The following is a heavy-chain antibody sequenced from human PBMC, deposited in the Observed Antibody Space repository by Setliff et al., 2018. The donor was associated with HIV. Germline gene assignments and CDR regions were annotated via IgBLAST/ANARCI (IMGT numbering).Heavy chain of an antibody. J-gene: IGHJ4*02. CDR2: INYSGST. Sequence: TLSLTCAVSGDSIRSHYWTWIRQPPGKGLEWIGYINYSGSTNYNPSLKSRVTISVDTSKNQLSLKLSSVTAADTAVYYCARQVGNKVLFDYWGQGTLVTVSS. D-gene: IGHD7-27*01. V-gene: IGHV4-59*11. CDR1: GDSIRSHY. CDR3: ARQVGNKVLFDY.